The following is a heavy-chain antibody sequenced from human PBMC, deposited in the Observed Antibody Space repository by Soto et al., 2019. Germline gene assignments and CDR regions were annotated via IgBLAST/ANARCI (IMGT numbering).Heavy chain of an antibody. CDR3: AKSPGYYDSIGYYGAEYFQH. J-gene: IGHJ1*01. D-gene: IGHD3-22*01. CDR2: ISGSGGSK. Sequence: GALRLSCAASGCTFSSYAMSWVRQAPGKRLEWVSAISGSGGSKYYADSVKGRFTISRDNSKKTPYLPMNSLSAEDTAVYYCAKSPGYYDSIGYYGAEYFQHWGQGTLVTVSS. CDR1: GCTFSSYA. V-gene: IGHV3-23*01.